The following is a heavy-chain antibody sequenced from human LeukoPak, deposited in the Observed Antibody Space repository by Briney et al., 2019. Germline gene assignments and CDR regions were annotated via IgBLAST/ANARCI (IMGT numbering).Heavy chain of an antibody. D-gene: IGHD2-2*01. CDR3: TRDELPAATGAHFDY. J-gene: IGHJ4*02. CDR2: IRSKAYGGTT. Sequence: GGSLRLSCAASGFTFSRYSMNWVRQAPGKGLEWVGFIRSKAYGGTTEYAASVKGRFTISRDDSKSIAYLQMNSLKTEDTAVYYCTRDELPAATGAHFDYWGQGTLVTVSS. V-gene: IGHV3-49*04. CDR1: GFTFSRYS.